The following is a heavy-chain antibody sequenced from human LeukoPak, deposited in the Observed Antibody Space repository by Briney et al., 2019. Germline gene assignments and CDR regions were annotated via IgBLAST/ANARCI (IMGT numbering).Heavy chain of an antibody. J-gene: IGHJ5*02. D-gene: IGHD3-22*01. V-gene: IGHV4-34*01. CDR1: GGSFSGYY. Sequence: SETLSLTCAVYGGSFSGYYWSWIRQPPGKGLEWIGEINHSGSTNYNPSLKSRVTISVDTSKTQFSLKLSSVTAADTAVYYCARVGYYDSSVPWGQGTLVTVSS. CDR2: INHSGST. CDR3: ARVGYYDSSVP.